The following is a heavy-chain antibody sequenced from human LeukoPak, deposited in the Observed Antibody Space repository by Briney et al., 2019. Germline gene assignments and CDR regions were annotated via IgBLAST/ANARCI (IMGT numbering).Heavy chain of an antibody. CDR2: ISYDGSNK. Sequence: GGSLRLSCAASGFTFSSYAMNWVRQAPGKGLEWVALISYDGSNKNYADSVKGRFTISRDNSKNTLYLQMNSLRAEDTAVYFCARGGHCSTTSCSNYDGMDVWGQGTTLTVSS. CDR1: GFTFSSYA. V-gene: IGHV3-30-3*01. D-gene: IGHD2-2*01. CDR3: ARGGHCSTTSCSNYDGMDV. J-gene: IGHJ6*02.